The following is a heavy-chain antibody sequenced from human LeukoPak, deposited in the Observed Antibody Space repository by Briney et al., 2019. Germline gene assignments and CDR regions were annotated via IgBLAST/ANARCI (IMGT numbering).Heavy chain of an antibody. Sequence: GASVKVSCKASGCTFTAYHMHWVRQAPGQGLEWMGWINPNTGGTNYAQKFQGRVTMTRDTSISTAYMELSRLRSDDTAVYYCARHYGSGSYYSYWGQGTLVTVSS. V-gene: IGHV1-2*02. D-gene: IGHD3-10*01. CDR3: ARHYGSGSYYSY. CDR1: GCTFTAYH. CDR2: INPNTGGT. J-gene: IGHJ4*02.